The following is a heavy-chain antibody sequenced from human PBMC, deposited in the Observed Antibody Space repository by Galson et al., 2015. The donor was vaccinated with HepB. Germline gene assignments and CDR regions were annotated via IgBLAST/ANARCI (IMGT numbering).Heavy chain of an antibody. CDR2: ISGSGGST. CDR3: AKAPRGYCSGGSCYLDY. V-gene: IGHV3-23*01. J-gene: IGHJ4*02. D-gene: IGHD2-15*01. CDR1: GFTFSSYA. Sequence: SLRLSCAASGFTFSSYAMSWVRQAPGKGLEWVSAISGSGGSTYYADSVKGRFTISRDNSKNTLYLQMNSLRAEDTAVYYCAKAPRGYCSGGSCYLDYWGQGTLVTVSS.